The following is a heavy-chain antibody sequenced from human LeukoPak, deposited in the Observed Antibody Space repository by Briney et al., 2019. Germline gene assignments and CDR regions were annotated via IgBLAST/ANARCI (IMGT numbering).Heavy chain of an antibody. J-gene: IGHJ5*02. CDR1: GGSISSYY. Sequence: SETLSLTCTVSGGSISSYYWSWIRQPPGKGLEWIGYIYYSGSTNYNPSLKSRVTISVDTSKNQFSLKLSSVTAADTAVYYCARSIAAAGPRRNNWFDPWGQGTLVTVSS. CDR3: ARSIAAAGPRRNNWFDP. CDR2: IYYSGST. D-gene: IGHD6-13*01. V-gene: IGHV4-59*08.